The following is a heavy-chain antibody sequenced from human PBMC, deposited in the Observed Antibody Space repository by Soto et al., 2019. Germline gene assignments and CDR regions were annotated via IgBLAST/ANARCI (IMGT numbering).Heavy chain of an antibody. CDR3: ARHVGYCSTSSCSSIGY. Sequence: SETLSLTCTVSGTPISTYYWSLIRHPPGKRLEWIAYFYYSGSSNYNPYLKSRVTISTETSKNQFSLKLSSVTAADTAVYYCARHVGYCSTSSCSSIGYWGQGTLVTVSS. V-gene: IGHV4-59*08. CDR1: GTPISTYY. CDR2: FYYSGSS. D-gene: IGHD2-2*01. J-gene: IGHJ4*02.